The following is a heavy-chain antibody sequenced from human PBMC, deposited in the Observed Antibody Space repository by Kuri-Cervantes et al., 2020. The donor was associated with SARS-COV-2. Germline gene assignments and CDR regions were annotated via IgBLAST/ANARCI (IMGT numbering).Heavy chain of an antibody. J-gene: IGHJ3*02. CDR2: IYYSGST. CDR1: GGSISSYY. CDR3: ARDRYSSSWYEGVLFAFDI. V-gene: IGHV4-59*12. D-gene: IGHD6-13*01. Sequence: GSLRLSCTVSGGSISSYYWSWIRQPPGKGLEWIGYIYYSGSTNYNPSLKSRVTISVDTSKNQFSLKLSSVTAADTAVYYCARDRYSSSWYEGVLFAFDIWGQGTMVTVSS.